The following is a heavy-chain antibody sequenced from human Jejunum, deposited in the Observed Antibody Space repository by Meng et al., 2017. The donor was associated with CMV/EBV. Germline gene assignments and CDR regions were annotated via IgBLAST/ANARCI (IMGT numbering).Heavy chain of an antibody. CDR1: GGSISSGDYY. Sequence: LRRWGPCWVRPSTPLALTCSFSGGSISSGDYYWSWFRQSPEKGLEWIGFIYYSGASYSTPSLRSRVTMSMDTSTNQFSLRLNSVTAADTGVYFCARDRGYSSGWGVFDYWGRGTLVTVSS. J-gene: IGHJ4*02. CDR2: IYYSGAS. D-gene: IGHD6-19*01. V-gene: IGHV4-30-4*01. CDR3: ARDRGYSSGWGVFDY.